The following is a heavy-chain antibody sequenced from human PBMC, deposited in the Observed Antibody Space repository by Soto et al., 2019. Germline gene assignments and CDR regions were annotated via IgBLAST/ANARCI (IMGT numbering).Heavy chain of an antibody. D-gene: IGHD1-1*01. CDR1: GFTFDDYA. CDR2: ISWNSGNT. CDR3: ARVARRTTNYYMDV. V-gene: IGHV3-9*01. J-gene: IGHJ6*03. Sequence: GGSLRLSCAASGFTFDDYAMHWVRQAPGKGLEWVSGISWNSGNTDYGDSVKGRFIISRDNAKNSLYLQMNTLRAEDTALYYCARVARRTTNYYMDVWGKGTPVTVSS.